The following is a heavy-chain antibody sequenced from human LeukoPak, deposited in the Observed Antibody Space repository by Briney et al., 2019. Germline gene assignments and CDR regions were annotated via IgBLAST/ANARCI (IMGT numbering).Heavy chain of an antibody. CDR1: GGSISSGSYY. J-gene: IGHJ6*02. D-gene: IGHD6-13*01. CDR2: IYTSGST. Sequence: SETLSLTCTVSGGSISSGSYYWSWIRQPAGKGLEWIGRIYTSGSTNYNPSLKSRVTISVDTSKNQFSLKLSSVTAADTAVYYCARRGSSSRDYYYGMDVWGQGTTVTVSS. CDR3: ARRGSSSRDYYYGMDV. V-gene: IGHV4-61*02.